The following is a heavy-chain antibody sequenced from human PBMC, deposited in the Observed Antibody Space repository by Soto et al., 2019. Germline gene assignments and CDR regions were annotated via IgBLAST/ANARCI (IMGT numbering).Heavy chain of an antibody. CDR2: ISGGGDTT. CDR3: AKGQGGSGSLAPRVDF. Sequence: EVQLLESGGGLVQPGGSLRLSCAASGFTFNNYAMTWVRQAPGKGLEWVSAISGGGDTTSYADSVKGRFTVSRDGSKNALYPTMSSPRAEDTALYYCAKGQGGSGSLAPRVDFWGQGALVSVSS. D-gene: IGHD3-10*01. J-gene: IGHJ4*02. CDR1: GFTFNNYA. V-gene: IGHV3-23*01.